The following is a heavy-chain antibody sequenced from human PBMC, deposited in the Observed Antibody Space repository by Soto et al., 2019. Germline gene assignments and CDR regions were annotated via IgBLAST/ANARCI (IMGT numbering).Heavy chain of an antibody. V-gene: IGHV4-31*03. CDR2: IYYSGST. CDR1: GGSISSGGYS. CDR3: AREVVAIAAPRRNAGDGVNWFDP. D-gene: IGHD6-13*01. Sequence: TLSLTCTVSGGSISSGGYSWSWIRQHPGKGLEWIGYIYYSGSTCYNPSLKSRVTISVDTSKNQFSLKLSSVTAADTAVYYCAREVVAIAAPRRNAGDGVNWFDPWGQGTLVTVSS. J-gene: IGHJ5*02.